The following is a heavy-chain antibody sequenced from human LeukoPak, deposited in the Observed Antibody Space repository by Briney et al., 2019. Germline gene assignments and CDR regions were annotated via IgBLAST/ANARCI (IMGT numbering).Heavy chain of an antibody. Sequence: SETLSLTCAVYGGSFSGYYWSWIRQPPGKGLEWIGEINHSGSTNYNPSLKSRVTISVDTSKNQFSLKLSSVTAADTAVYYCARVPSYYDFWSGYYYWFDPWGQGTLVTVSS. V-gene: IGHV4-34*01. J-gene: IGHJ5*02. CDR2: INHSGST. CDR3: ARVPSYYDFWSGYYYWFDP. CDR1: GGSFSGYY. D-gene: IGHD3-3*01.